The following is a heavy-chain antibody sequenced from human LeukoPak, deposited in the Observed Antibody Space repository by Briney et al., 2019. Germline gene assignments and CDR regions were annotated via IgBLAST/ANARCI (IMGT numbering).Heavy chain of an antibody. CDR2: INKDGSEK. D-gene: IGHD2/OR15-2a*01. CDR1: GFTFSSYA. CDR3: VRDREIFYYYYMDV. Sequence: GGSLTLSCAAYGFTFSSYAMSWVRQAPGKGLEWVANINKDGSEKYYVDSVKGRFTISRDNAKNSLFVQMNSLRAEDTAVYYCVRDREIFYYYYMDVWGKGTTVTVSS. V-gene: IGHV3-7*01. J-gene: IGHJ6*03.